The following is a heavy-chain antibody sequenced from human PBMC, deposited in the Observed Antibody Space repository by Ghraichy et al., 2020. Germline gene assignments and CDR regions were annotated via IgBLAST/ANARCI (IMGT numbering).Heavy chain of an antibody. D-gene: IGHD1-26*01. J-gene: IGHJ6*02. CDR3: AKDGVHTQYSGSYYYPPGAGNYYGMDV. CDR1: GFTFSSYA. CDR2: ISGSGGST. Sequence: GGSLRLSCAASGFTFSSYAMSWVRQAPGKGLEWVSAISGSGGSTYYADSVKGRFTISRDNSKNTLYLQMNSLRAEDTAVYYCAKDGVHTQYSGSYYYPPGAGNYYGMDVWGQGTTVTVSS. V-gene: IGHV3-23*01.